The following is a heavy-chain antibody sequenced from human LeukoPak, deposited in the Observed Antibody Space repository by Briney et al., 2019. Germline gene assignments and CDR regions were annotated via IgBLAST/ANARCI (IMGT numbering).Heavy chain of an antibody. J-gene: IGHJ4*02. CDR2: INHSGST. CDR3: ARDAARPHDY. Sequence: SETLSLTCAVYGGSFSGYYWSWIRRPPGKGLEWTGEINHSGSTNYNPSLKSRVTISVDTSKNQFSLKLSSVTAADTAVYYCARDAARPHDYWGQGTLVTVSS. V-gene: IGHV4-34*01. D-gene: IGHD2-15*01. CDR1: GGSFSGYY.